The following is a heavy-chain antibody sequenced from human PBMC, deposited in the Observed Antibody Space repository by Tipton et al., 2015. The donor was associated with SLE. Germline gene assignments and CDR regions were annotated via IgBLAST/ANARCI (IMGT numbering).Heavy chain of an antibody. CDR3: ARGNGMIVGDAFDI. J-gene: IGHJ3*02. V-gene: IGHV4-59*12. D-gene: IGHD3-22*01. CDR2: IYHSGST. CDR1: GGSITSYY. Sequence: TLSLTCTVSGGSITSYYWSWIRQPPGKGLEWIGYIYHSGSTYYNPSLKSRVTISVDRSKNQFSLKLSSVTAADTAVYYCARGNGMIVGDAFDIWGQGTMVTVSS.